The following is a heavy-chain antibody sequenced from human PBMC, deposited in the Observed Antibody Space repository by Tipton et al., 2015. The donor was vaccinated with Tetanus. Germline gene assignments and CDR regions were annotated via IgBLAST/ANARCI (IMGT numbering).Heavy chain of an antibody. CDR3: ARGLTTYGSARYFDS. V-gene: IGHV3-23*01. J-gene: IGHJ4*02. Sequence: SLRLSCAASGFTFSGYAMSWVRQAPGEGLEWVSMISGNGRRTIYADSVRGRFTTSRDSSDDMVYLQMNSLRAEDTAVYFCARGLTTYGSARYFDSWGLGTPVTVSS. D-gene: IGHD4-17*01. CDR2: ISGNGRRT. CDR1: GFTFSGYA.